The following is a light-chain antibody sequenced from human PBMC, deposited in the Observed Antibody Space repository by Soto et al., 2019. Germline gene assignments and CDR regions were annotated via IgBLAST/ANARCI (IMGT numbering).Light chain of an antibody. V-gene: IGLV1-40*01. Sequence: SVLTQPPSVSGAPGQRANLSCTGNSSNLGAGYDVHWYQQLPGAAPKLVIFGNRNRPSGVPERFSGSKSGTSASLAITGLEAEDEADYYCQAYDYSVTASVFGGGTQLTVL. CDR2: GNR. CDR1: SSNLGAGYD. CDR3: QAYDYSVTASV. J-gene: IGLJ3*02.